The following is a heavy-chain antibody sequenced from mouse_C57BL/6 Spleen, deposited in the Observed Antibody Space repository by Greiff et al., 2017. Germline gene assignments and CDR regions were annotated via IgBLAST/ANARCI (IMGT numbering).Heavy chain of an antibody. CDR1: GYTFTDYN. Sequence: EVKLMESGPELVKPGASVKMSCKASGYTFTDYNMHWVKQSHGKSLEWIGYINPNNGGTSYNQKFKGKATLTVNKSSSTAYMELRSLTSEDSAVYYCARGESYWYFDVWGTGTTVTVAS. V-gene: IGHV1-22*01. CDR3: ARGESYWYFDV. J-gene: IGHJ1*03. CDR2: INPNNGGT.